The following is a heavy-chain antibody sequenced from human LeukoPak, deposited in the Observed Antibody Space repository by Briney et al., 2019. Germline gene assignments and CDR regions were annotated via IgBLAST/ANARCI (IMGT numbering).Heavy chain of an antibody. CDR1: GFTFSSYS. Sequence: GGSLRLSCAASGFTFSSYSMNWVRQAPGKGLEWVSSISSSSSYIYYADSVKGRFTISRGNAKNSLYLQMNSLRAEDTAVYYCARGFRGYSYGYKYWGQGTLVTVSS. J-gene: IGHJ4*02. D-gene: IGHD5-18*01. CDR3: ARGFRGYSYGYKY. CDR2: ISSSSSYI. V-gene: IGHV3-21*01.